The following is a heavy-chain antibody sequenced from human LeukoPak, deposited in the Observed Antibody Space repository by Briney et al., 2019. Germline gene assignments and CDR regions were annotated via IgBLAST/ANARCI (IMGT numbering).Heavy chain of an antibody. CDR1: GFTFSNHG. D-gene: IGHD5-18*01. Sequence: AGGSLRLSCAVSGFTFSNHGMSWVRQAPGKGLEWVSTISGNAVSTYYADSVKGRFTISRDNGKSVVYLQMDSLRAEDTATYYCAKLNSYGDYWGQGILVTISS. CDR2: ISGNAVST. J-gene: IGHJ4*02. V-gene: IGHV3-23*01. CDR3: AKLNSYGDY.